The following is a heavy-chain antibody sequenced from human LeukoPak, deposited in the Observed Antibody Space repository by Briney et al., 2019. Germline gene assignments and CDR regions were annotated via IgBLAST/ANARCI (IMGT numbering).Heavy chain of an antibody. CDR1: GFTFSNYW. CDR2: INSDGSST. Sequence: GGSLRLSCAASGFTFSNYWMHLVRQAPGTGLVWVSRINSDGSSTTSADSVKGRFTISRDNAKNTLYLQMNSLRAEDTAVYYCAKGGATVIDYWGQGTLVTVSS. CDR3: AKGGATVIDY. V-gene: IGHV3-74*01. J-gene: IGHJ4*02. D-gene: IGHD4-17*01.